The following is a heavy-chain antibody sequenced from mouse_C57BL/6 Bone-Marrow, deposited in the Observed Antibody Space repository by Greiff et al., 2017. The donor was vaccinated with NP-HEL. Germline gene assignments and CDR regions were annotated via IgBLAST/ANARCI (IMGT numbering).Heavy chain of an antibody. Sequence: VQLQESGPELVKPGASVKISCKASGYSFTSYYIHWVKQRPGQGLEWIGWIYPGSGNTKYNEKFKGKATLTADTSSSTAYMQLSSLTSEDSAVYYCAGGKGFAYWGQGTLVTVSA. CDR3: AGGKGFAY. D-gene: IGHD1-3*01. CDR2: IYPGSGNT. J-gene: IGHJ3*01. CDR1: GYSFTSYY. V-gene: IGHV1-66*01.